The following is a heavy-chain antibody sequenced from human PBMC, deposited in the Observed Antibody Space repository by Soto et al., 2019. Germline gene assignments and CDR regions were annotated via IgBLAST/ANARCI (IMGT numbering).Heavy chain of an antibody. CDR2: TYYRSKWYY. CDR1: CNSVSSNRSG. V-gene: IGHV6-1*01. CDR3: ARGEQYSGRIFDY. J-gene: IGHJ4*01. Sequence: SQIHALPCGITCNSVSSNRSGWSFVWQSPSRGLEWLGRTYYRSKWYYEYAVSVRGRITINPDTSKNQYSLQLNSVTPEDTAVYFCARGEQYSGRIFDYWGQGTLVTLSS. D-gene: IGHD1-26*01.